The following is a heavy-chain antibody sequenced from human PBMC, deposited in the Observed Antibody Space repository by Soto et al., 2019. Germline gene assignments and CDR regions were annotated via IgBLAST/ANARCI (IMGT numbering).Heavy chain of an antibody. V-gene: IGHV3-74*01. CDR1: GFTFSSYW. D-gene: IGHD2-15*01. CDR2: INSDGSST. CDR3: VRPRLVVEAATREDY. Sequence: EVQLVESGGGLVQPGESLRLSCAASGFTFSSYWMHWVRQAPGKGLVWVSRINSDGSSTSYAGSVKGRFTISRDNAKHQLSLQMNSLRAEDTAVYYCVRPRLVVEAATREDYWGQGTLVTVSS. J-gene: IGHJ4*02.